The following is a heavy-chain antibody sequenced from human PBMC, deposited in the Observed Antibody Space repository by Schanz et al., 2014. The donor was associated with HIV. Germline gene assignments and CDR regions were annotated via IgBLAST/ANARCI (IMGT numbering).Heavy chain of an antibody. V-gene: IGHV3-33*08. D-gene: IGHD1-26*01. CDR3: AREREESIAYYYYGMDV. CDR1: GFTFSNAW. Sequence: VQLVESGGDLVKPGGSLRLSCVGSGFTFSNAWMRWVRQAPGKGLEWVAVIWYDGSNKYYADSVKGRFTISRDNSKNTLYLQMNNLRAEDTAVYYCAREREESIAYYYYGMDVWGQGTAVTVSS. J-gene: IGHJ6*02. CDR2: IWYDGSNK.